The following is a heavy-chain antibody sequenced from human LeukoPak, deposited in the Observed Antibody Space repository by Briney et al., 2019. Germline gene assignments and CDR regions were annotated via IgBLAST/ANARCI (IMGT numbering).Heavy chain of an antibody. CDR1: GNSFTSYW. J-gene: IGHJ4*02. CDR3: ATSSGTHAPPFDY. D-gene: IGHD1-26*01. V-gene: IGHV5-51*01. Sequence: GELLKISCKGSGNSFTSYWFGWVRQMPGKGLEWMGIIYPGDSDTRYSPSFQGQVTISADKSISTAYLQWSSLKASDTAMFYCATSSGTHAPPFDYWGQGTLVTVSS. CDR2: IYPGDSDT.